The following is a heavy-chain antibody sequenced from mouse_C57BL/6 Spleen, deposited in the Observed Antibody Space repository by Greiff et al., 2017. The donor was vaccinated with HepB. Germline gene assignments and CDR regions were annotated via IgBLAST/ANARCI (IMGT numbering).Heavy chain of an antibody. J-gene: IGHJ4*01. V-gene: IGHV1-61*01. D-gene: IGHD2-3*01. Sequence: QVQLQQPGAELVRPGSSVKLSCKASGYTFTSYWMDWVKQRPGQGLEWIGNIYPSDSETHYNQKFKDKATLTVDKSSSTAYMQLSSLTSEDSAVYYCARGICDGYYIAMDCWGQGTSVTVSS. CDR1: GYTFTSYW. CDR3: ARGICDGYYIAMDC. CDR2: IYPSDSET.